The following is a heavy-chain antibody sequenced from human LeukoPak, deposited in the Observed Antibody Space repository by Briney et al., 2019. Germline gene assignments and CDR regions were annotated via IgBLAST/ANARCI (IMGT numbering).Heavy chain of an antibody. CDR1: GYTFTGYY. J-gene: IGHJ6*03. D-gene: IGHD5-18*01. CDR2: INPNSGGT. Sequence: ASVKVSCKASGYTFTGYYMHWVRQAPGQGLEWMGWINPNSGGTNYAQKFQGRVTMTRDTSISTAYMELSRLRSDDTAVYYCARDRGYSYGYYYYYYMDVWGKGTTVTVSS. V-gene: IGHV1-2*02. CDR3: ARDRGYSYGYYYYYYMDV.